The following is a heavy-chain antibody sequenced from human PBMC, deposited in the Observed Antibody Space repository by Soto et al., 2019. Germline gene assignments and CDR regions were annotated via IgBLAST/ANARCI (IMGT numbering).Heavy chain of an antibody. CDR3: AKDNSVVATLGAFDI. J-gene: IGHJ3*02. D-gene: IGHD5-12*01. V-gene: IGHV3-9*01. CDR1: GFTFDDYA. Sequence: PGGSLRLSCAASGFTFDDYAMHWVRQAPGKGLEWVSGISWNSGSIGYADSVKGRFTISRDNAKNSLYLQMNSLRAEDTALYYCAKDNSVVATLGAFDIWGQGTMVTVSS. CDR2: ISWNSGSI.